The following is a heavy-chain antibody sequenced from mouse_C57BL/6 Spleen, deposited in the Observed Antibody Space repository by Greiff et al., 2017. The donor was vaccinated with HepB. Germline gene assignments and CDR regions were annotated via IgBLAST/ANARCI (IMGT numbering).Heavy chain of an antibody. V-gene: IGHV1-82*01. CDR2: IYPGDGDT. Sequence: QVQLKESGPELVKPGASVKISCKASGYAFSSSWMNWVKQRPGKGLEWIGRIYPGDGDTNYNGKFKGKATLTADKSSSTAYMQLSSLTSEDSAVYFCAREGGPYAMDYWGQGTSVTDSS. D-gene: IGHD1-1*02. CDR1: GYAFSSSW. J-gene: IGHJ4*01. CDR3: AREGGPYAMDY.